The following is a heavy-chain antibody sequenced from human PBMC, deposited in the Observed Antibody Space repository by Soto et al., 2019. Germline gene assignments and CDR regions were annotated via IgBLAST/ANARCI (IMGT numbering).Heavy chain of an antibody. Sequence: QVQLQESGPGLVKPSQTLSLTCTVSGGSISSGGYYLSWIRQHPGKGLEWIGYIYYSGSTYYNPSLKSRVTISVDTSKNQFCMKLSSVTAADTAVYYCARGRQFRGVIVDYWGQGTLVTVSS. CDR1: GGSISSGGYY. CDR3: ARGRQFRGVIVDY. J-gene: IGHJ4*02. D-gene: IGHD3-16*02. V-gene: IGHV4-31*03. CDR2: IYYSGST.